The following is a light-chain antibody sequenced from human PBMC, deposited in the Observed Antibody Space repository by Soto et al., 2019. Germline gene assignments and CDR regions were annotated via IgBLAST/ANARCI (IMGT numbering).Light chain of an antibody. CDR2: SND. J-gene: IGLJ1*01. V-gene: IGLV1-44*01. CDR1: SSNIGSNS. CDR3: AAWDDSLNGYV. Sequence: QSVLTQPPSASGTPGQRVTISCSGSSSNIGSNSVNWYQQLPGTAPKLLIYSNDRRPSGVPDRFSGSKSGTSASLAISGLQSEDEPDYYCAAWDDSLNGYVFGPGTKLTVL.